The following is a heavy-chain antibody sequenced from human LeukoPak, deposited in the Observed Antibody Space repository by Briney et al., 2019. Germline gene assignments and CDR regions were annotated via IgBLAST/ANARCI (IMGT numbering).Heavy chain of an antibody. Sequence: ASVKVSCKASGYTFTGYYMHWVRQAPGQGLEWMGRINPNSGGTNYAQKFQGRVTMTRDTSISTAYMELSRLRSDDTVVYYCARDLRSVTMVRGVTSRDYWGQGTLVTVSS. CDR3: ARDLRSVTMVRGVTSRDY. CDR2: INPNSGGT. J-gene: IGHJ4*02. V-gene: IGHV1-2*05. CDR1: GYTFTGYY. D-gene: IGHD3-10*01.